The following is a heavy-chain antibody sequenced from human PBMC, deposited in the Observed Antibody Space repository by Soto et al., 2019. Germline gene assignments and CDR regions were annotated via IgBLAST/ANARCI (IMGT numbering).Heavy chain of an antibody. CDR3: ARGQVNYYESSCPRTYYFDY. Sequence: QVQVVQSGGEVKKPGASVKVSCKASGYTFTRYGFSWLRQAPGQGLEWMGWFSAYNGNTNYAQNYQGRVTMTTDTTASTAYMELRNLRSDDTAVYYCARGQVNYYESSCPRTYYFDYWGQGTLVTVSS. J-gene: IGHJ4*02. V-gene: IGHV1-18*04. CDR2: FSAYNGNT. D-gene: IGHD3-22*01. CDR1: GYTFTRYG.